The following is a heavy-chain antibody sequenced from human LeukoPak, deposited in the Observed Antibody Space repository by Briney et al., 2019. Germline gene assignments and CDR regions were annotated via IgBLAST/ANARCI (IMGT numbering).Heavy chain of an antibody. CDR2: INHSGST. J-gene: IGHJ5*02. CDR3: ARRNSITIFGVLIEGWFDP. D-gene: IGHD3-3*01. CDR1: GGSFSGYY. Sequence: SETLSLTCAVYGGSFSGYYWSWIRQPPGKGLEWIGEINHSGSTNYNPSLKSRVTISVGTSKNQFSLKLSSVTAADTAVYYCARRNSITIFGVLIEGWFDPWGQGTLATDSS. V-gene: IGHV4-34*01.